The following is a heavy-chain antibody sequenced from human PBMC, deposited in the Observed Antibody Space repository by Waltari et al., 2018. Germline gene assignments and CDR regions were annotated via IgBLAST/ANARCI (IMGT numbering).Heavy chain of an antibody. V-gene: IGHV1-2*02. CDR2: IDPRRRDT. CDR1: GYTFTDYF. J-gene: IGHJ4*02. D-gene: IGHD2-8*02. CDR3: ARGPNTGAFDY. Sequence: QVQLVQSGAEVKKPGASVKVSCKASGYTFTDYFIHWMRQVPGQGLEWMGWIDPRRRDTSYAQNLQGSVTRTRDTSIGTIYMELSSLRSDDTAVYYCARGPNTGAFDYWGQGTLVTVSS.